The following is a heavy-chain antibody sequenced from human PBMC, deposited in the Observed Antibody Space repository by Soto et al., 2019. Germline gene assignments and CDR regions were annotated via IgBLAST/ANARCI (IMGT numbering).Heavy chain of an antibody. Sequence: QVQLVESGGGVVQPGRSLRLSCAASGFTFSSYGMHWVRQAPGKGLEWVAVIGYDGSNKYYADSVKGRFTISRDNSKNTLYLQMNSLGAEDTDVCYCARDNEWELPSSEGMDVWRQGTTVTVSS. CDR2: IGYDGSNK. J-gene: IGHJ6*02. D-gene: IGHD1-26*01. V-gene: IGHV3-33*01. CDR1: GFTFSSYG. CDR3: ARDNEWELPSSEGMDV.